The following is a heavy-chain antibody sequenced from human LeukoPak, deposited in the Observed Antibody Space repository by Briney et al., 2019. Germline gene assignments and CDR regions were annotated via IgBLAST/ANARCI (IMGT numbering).Heavy chain of an antibody. CDR1: GFTFRLYV. Sequence: GGSLRLSCAASGFTFRLYVMTWVRQAPGKGLEWVSAITGSGGSIYYADSVRGRFTISRDNSKNTLYLQMNSLRDEDTAVYYCAGDLHYYVAMDVWGQGTTVTVSS. J-gene: IGHJ6*02. V-gene: IGHV3-23*01. D-gene: IGHD3-10*02. CDR2: ITGSGGSI. CDR3: AGDLHYYVAMDV.